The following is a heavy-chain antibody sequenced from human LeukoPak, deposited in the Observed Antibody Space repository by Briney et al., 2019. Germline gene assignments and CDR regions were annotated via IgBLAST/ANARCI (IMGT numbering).Heavy chain of an antibody. D-gene: IGHD3-10*01. CDR1: GYTFTSYD. J-gene: IGHJ6*03. V-gene: IGHV1-46*01. CDR2: INPSGGST. CDR3: ARDFWAYGSGSPPLYYMDV. Sequence: ASVKVSCKASGYTFTSYDINWVRQAPGQGLEWMGIINPSGGSTSYAQKFQGRVTMTRDTSTSTVYMELSRLRSEDTAVYYCARDFWAYGSGSPPLYYMDVWGKGTTVTISS.